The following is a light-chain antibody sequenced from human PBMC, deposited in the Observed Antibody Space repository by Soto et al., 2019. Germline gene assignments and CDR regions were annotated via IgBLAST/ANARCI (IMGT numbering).Light chain of an antibody. CDR1: SSDVGGYNF. Sequence: QSVLTQPASVSGSPGQSITISCSGTSSDVGGYNFVSWFQQHPGKAPKVMLYDVSTRPSGVSNRFSGSKSGNTASLTISGLQSEDEADYYCSSYTSSNTLVFGGGTKLTVL. J-gene: IGLJ2*01. CDR2: DVS. V-gene: IGLV2-14*01. CDR3: SSYTSSNTLV.